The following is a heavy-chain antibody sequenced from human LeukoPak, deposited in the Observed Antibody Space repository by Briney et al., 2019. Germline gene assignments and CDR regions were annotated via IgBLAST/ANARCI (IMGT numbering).Heavy chain of an antibody. J-gene: IGHJ3*02. CDR2: IYYSRST. Sequence: SETLSLTCTVSGGSISSHYWSWIRQPPGKGLEWIGYIYYSRSTNYNPSLKSRVTISVDTSKNQFSLKLSSVTAADTAVYYCARGLYFWSGYYKVDAFDIWGQGTMFTVSS. D-gene: IGHD3-3*01. CDR3: ARGLYFWSGYYKVDAFDI. V-gene: IGHV4-59*11. CDR1: GGSISSHY.